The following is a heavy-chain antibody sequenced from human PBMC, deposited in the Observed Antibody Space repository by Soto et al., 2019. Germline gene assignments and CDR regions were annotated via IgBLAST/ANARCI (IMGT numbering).Heavy chain of an antibody. D-gene: IGHD3-16*01. CDR3: ARGWGLVS. Sequence: QMEQSGAEVRKPGSSVKVSYKPSGGSLTSYPMAWVRQAPGQGFEWMGGIIPIHGTTEYAQKFQGRVTITADESTNRATLELTGLTSEETCVYYCARGWGLVSWGQGTLVTVSS. J-gene: IGHJ4*02. CDR2: IIPIHGTT. V-gene: IGHV1-69*01. CDR1: GGSLTSYP.